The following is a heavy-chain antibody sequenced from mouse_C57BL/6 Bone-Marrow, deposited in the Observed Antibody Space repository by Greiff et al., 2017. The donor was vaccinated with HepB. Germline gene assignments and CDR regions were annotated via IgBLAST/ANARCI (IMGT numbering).Heavy chain of an antibody. CDR2: INYDGSST. V-gene: IGHV5-16*01. J-gene: IGHJ2*01. Sequence: EVQLVESGGGLVKPGSSMKLSCTASGFTFSDYYMAWVRQVPEKGLEWVANINYDGSSTYYLDSLKSRFIISRDNAKNILYLQMSSLKSEDTATYYCARDLDYFDYWGQGTTLTVSS. CDR1: GFTFSDYY. CDR3: ARDLDYFDY.